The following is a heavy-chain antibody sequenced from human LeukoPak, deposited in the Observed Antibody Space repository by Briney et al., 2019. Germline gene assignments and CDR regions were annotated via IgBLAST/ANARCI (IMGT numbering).Heavy chain of an antibody. Sequence: GGSLRLSCAASGFTISAYAMSWVRQAPGKGLEWVSTISGNGASTYYADSVRGRFTISRDNSKNTLYLQMNSLRAEDTAVYYCARDPGYAIYYFDYWGQGTLATVSS. J-gene: IGHJ4*02. CDR2: ISGNGAST. V-gene: IGHV3-23*01. CDR3: ARDPGYAIYYFDY. D-gene: IGHD3-9*01. CDR1: GFTISAYA.